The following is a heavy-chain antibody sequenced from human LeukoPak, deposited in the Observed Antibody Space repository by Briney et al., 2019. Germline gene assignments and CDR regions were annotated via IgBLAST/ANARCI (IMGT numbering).Heavy chain of an antibody. D-gene: IGHD2-15*01. CDR1: GFTFSDYP. J-gene: IGHJ3*02. V-gene: IGHV3-21*01. CDR2: INSVSTYI. Sequence: PGGSLRLSCAGSGFTFSDYPMTWVRQAPGKGLEWVSSINSVSTYIYYTESVKGRFTISRDNAKNSVSLQMNSLRDEDTALYYCARDLLEGAFDIWGQGTMVTVSS. CDR3: ARDLLEGAFDI.